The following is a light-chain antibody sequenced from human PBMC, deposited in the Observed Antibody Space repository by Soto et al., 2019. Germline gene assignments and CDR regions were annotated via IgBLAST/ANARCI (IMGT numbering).Light chain of an antibody. J-gene: IGKJ2*01. CDR2: KAS. CDR3: QQYNSYSPYT. CDR1: QSSSSW. V-gene: IGKV1-5*03. Sequence: DIQMTQSPSTLSASVGDRVTITCRTSQSSSSWLAWYQQKPGKAPKLLIYKASSLESGVPSRFSGSGSETEFTLTISSLQPDDFATYYCQQYNSYSPYTFGQGTKLEIK.